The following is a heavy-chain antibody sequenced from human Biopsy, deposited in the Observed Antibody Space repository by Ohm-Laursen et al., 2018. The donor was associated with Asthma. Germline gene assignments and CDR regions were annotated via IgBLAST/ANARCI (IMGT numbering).Heavy chain of an antibody. D-gene: IGHD3-9*01. CDR2: INAGDGNT. V-gene: IGHV1-3*01. CDR3: ARTYYDFLTGQVNDAFAL. Sequence: VASVKVSRKTSGYNFISFAIHWVRQAPGQRLEWMGWINAGDGNTKYSQKFQGRVTITRDTSASTAYMDLRSLRSEDTAMYYCARTYYDFLTGQVNDAFALWGQGTMVTVSS. CDR1: GYNFISFA. J-gene: IGHJ3*01.